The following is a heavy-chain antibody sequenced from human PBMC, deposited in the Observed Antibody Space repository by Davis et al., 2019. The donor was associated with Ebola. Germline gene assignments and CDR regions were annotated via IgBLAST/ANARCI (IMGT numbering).Heavy chain of an antibody. CDR2: ISAYNGNT. CDR1: GYTFTSYG. CDR3: AREYSYPYYYYGMDV. V-gene: IGHV1-18*01. D-gene: IGHD5-18*01. J-gene: IGHJ6*02. Sequence: AASVKVSCKASGYTFTSYGISWVRQAPGQGLEWMGWISAYNGNTNYAQKLQGRVTMTTDTSTSTAYMELRSLRSDDTAVYYCAREYSYPYYYYGMDVWGQGTTVTVSS.